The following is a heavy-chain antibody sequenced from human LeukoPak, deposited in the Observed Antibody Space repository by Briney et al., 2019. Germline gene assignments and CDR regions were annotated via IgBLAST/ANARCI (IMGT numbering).Heavy chain of an antibody. D-gene: IGHD6-13*01. CDR2: INPSGGST. CDR3: ATTTAQQLVTYYFDY. CDR1: GYTFTSYY. Sequence: ASVKVSCKAPGYTFTSYYMHWVRQAPGQGLEWMGIINPSGGSTSYAQKFQGRVTMTRDTSTSTVYMELSSLRSEDTAVYYCATTTAQQLVTYYFDYWGQGTLVTVSS. V-gene: IGHV1-46*01. J-gene: IGHJ4*02.